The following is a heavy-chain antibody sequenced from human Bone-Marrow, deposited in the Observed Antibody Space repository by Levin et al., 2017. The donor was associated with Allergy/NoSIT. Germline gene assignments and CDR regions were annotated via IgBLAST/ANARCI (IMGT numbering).Heavy chain of an antibody. CDR3: ARDLYGQGLDWSDVGAFDI. V-gene: IGHV4-4*02. J-gene: IGHJ3*02. Sequence: SETLSLTCAVSGGSISTSNWWSWVRQPPGKGLEWIGEVYHSGTTNYNPSLRSRVTLSRDKSKNHLSLMLTSVTAADTAVYYCARDLYGQGLDWSDVGAFDIWGRGTMVIVSS. CDR1: GGSISTSNW. CDR2: VYHSGTT. D-gene: IGHD1-1*01.